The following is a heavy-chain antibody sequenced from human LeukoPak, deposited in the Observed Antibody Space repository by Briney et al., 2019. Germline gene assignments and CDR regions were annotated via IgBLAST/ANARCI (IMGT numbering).Heavy chain of an antibody. CDR2: IYHSGST. Sequence: SETLSLTCTVSGDSISSGGYYWSWLRQPPGKGQEWIGYIYHSGSTSYNPSLKSRVTISVDRSRNQFSLKLTSVTAADTAVYYCARDNPWNWFDPWGQGTLVTVSS. V-gene: IGHV4-30-2*01. CDR3: ARDNPWNWFDP. J-gene: IGHJ5*02. CDR1: GDSISSGGYY.